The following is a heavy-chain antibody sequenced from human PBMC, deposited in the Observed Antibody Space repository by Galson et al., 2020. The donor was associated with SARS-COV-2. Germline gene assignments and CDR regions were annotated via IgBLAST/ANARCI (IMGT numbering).Heavy chain of an antibody. D-gene: IGHD4-17*01. Sequence: SETLSLTCTVSGGSISTTSYFWGWIRQPPGKGLEWIGTIYYSGTTYYNPSLRSRVTISVDTSRNQFSLKLNSVTAADTAVDYCARRGGTVTTQHFDFWGRGTLVTVSS. CDR1: GGSISTTSYF. V-gene: IGHV4-39*01. CDR2: IYYSGTT. CDR3: ARRGGTVTTQHFDF. J-gene: IGHJ2*01.